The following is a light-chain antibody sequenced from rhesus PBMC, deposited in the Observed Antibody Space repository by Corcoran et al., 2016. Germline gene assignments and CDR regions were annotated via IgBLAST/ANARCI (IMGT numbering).Light chain of an antibody. Sequence: EIVMTQSPATLSSSPGERATLSCRARQSVSSNLAWYQQKPGQVPGFLIFDASSRTHGISDRFSGSGSGTDVTLTITSVKPEDFVLYYCQEYNNWALTFGGGTKVEIE. CDR1: QSVSSN. CDR3: QEYNNWALT. J-gene: IGKJ4*01. V-gene: IGKV3-42*03. CDR2: DAS.